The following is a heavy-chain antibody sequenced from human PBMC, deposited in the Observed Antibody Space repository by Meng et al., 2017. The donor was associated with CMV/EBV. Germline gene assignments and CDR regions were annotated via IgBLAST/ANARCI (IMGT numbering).Heavy chain of an antibody. D-gene: IGHD4/OR15-4a*01. J-gene: IGHJ4*02. CDR2: IYYRGST. V-gene: IGHV4-39*07. CDR3: ARDGYGALGFDF. CDR1: GGSISSISFY. Sequence: SETLFLTCTVSGGSISSISFYWGWIRQPPGKGLEWIGSIYYRGSTFYNSSLKSRVTMSVDTSKNQFSLKLSSVTAADTAVYYCARDGYGALGFDFWGQGTLVTVSS.